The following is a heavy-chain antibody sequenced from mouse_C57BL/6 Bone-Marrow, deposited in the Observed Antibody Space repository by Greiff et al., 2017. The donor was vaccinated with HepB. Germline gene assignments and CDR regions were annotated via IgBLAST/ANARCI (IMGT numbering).Heavy chain of an antibody. CDR2: INPYNGGT. CDR1: GYTFTDYY. Sequence: EVQLQQSGPVLVKPGASVKMSCKASGYTFTDYYMNWVKQSHGKSLEWIGVINPYNGGTSYNQKFKGKATLTVDKASSTAYMELNSLTSEDSAVYYCAKEENYYGSSYDYAMDYWGQGTSVTVSS. D-gene: IGHD1-1*01. CDR3: AKEENYYGSSYDYAMDY. V-gene: IGHV1-19*01. J-gene: IGHJ4*01.